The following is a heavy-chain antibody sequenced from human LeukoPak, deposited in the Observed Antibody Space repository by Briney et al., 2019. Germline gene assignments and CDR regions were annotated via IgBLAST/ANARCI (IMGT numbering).Heavy chain of an antibody. CDR2: IYPGDSET. CDR1: GYSFTTYW. V-gene: IGHV5-51*01. J-gene: IGHJ6*02. D-gene: IGHD3-16*01. Sequence: GESLKISCKASGYSFTTYWIGWVRQMPGKGLEWMGIIYPGDSETRYSPSFQGQVTISADKSINTAYLQWTSLKAADTAMYYCARSYDYMWGSYHHSGGMDVWGQGTTVTVSS. CDR3: ARSYDYMWGSYHHSGGMDV.